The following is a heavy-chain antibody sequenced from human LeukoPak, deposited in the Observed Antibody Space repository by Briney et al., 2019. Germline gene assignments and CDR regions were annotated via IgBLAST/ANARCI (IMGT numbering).Heavy chain of an antibody. CDR3: ARERDYYDSSGDNWLDP. CDR2: IYYTGIT. V-gene: IGHV4-39*02. J-gene: IGHJ5*02. Sequence: SETLSLTCTISGGSISSSIYNWGWIRQSPGKGLEWIGSIYYTGITNYNPSLKSRVTISVDTSKNQFSLRLSSVTAADTSVYYCARERDYYDSSGDNWLDPWGQGTLVTVS. CDR1: GGSISSSIYN. D-gene: IGHD3-22*01.